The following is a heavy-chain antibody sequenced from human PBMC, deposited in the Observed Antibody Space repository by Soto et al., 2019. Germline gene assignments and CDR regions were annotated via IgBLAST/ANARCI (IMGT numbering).Heavy chain of an antibody. V-gene: IGHV4-59*01. CDR1: GGSISSYY. Sequence: LSLTCTVSGGSISSYYWSWIRQPPGKGLEWIGYIYYSGSTNYNPSLKSRVTISVDTSKNQFSLKLSSVTAADTAVYYCARENMVRGAFDYWGQGTLVTVSS. CDR2: IYYSGST. D-gene: IGHD3-10*01. CDR3: ARENMVRGAFDY. J-gene: IGHJ4*02.